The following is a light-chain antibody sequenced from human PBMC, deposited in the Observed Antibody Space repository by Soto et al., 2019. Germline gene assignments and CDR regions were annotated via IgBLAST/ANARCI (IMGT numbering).Light chain of an antibody. Sequence: DIQMTQSPSTLSGSVGDRVTITCRASQTISSWLAWYQQRPGKAPKLLIYKASTLKSGVPSRFSGSGSGTDFTLTISSLQPEDVATYYCQQSYNTPYTFGQGTKLEI. CDR2: KAS. CDR3: QQSYNTPYT. V-gene: IGKV1-5*03. J-gene: IGKJ2*01. CDR1: QTISSW.